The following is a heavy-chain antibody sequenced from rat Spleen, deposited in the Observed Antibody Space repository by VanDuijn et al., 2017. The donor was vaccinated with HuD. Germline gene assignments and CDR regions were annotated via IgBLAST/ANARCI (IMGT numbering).Heavy chain of an antibody. CDR1: DYSITSSYR. CDR2: IDSAGST. Sequence: EVQLQESGPGLVRPSQSLSLTCSVTDYSITSSYRWNWIRQFPGNKLEWMGYIDSAGSTNYNPSLKSRISITRDTSKNQFFLQVNSVTTEDTATYYCGRDNNYKAYWGQGVMVTVSS. CDR3: GRDNNYKAY. D-gene: IGHD1-10*01. J-gene: IGHJ2*01. V-gene: IGHV3-3*01.